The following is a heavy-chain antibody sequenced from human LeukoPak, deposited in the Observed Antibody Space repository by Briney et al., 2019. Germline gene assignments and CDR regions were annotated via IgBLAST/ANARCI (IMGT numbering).Heavy chain of an antibody. CDR3: ERRRAYDILTGYPQYYFDY. CDR2: IYYSGNT. V-gene: IGHV4-39*01. CDR1: GGSISTSPYY. D-gene: IGHD3-9*01. Sequence: SETLSLTCSVSGGSISTSPYYWGWIRQPPRKGLEWIGDIYYSGNTYYNPSLKSRVTISVDTSKNQVSLKVTSVTAADTALYFCERRRAYDILTGYPQYYFDYWGQGALVTVSS. J-gene: IGHJ4*02.